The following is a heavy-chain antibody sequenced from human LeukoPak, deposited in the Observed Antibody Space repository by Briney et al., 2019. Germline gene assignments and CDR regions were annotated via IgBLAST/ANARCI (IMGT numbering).Heavy chain of an antibody. D-gene: IGHD3-10*01. CDR2: IYYSGST. J-gene: IGHJ5*02. V-gene: IGHV4-59*01. Sequence: SETLSLTCTVSGGSISSYWSWIRQPPGKGLEWIGYIYYSGSTNYKPSLKSRVTISVDTSRNQFSLKLRSVNAADTAVYYCARGGYYGSGSDFRFDPWGQGTLVTVSS. CDR3: ARGGYYGSGSDFRFDP. CDR1: GGSISSY.